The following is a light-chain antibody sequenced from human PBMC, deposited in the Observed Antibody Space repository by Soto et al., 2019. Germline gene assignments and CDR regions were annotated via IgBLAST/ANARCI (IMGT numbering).Light chain of an antibody. CDR3: QQYVRSPPSWT. J-gene: IGKJ1*01. CDR2: DAS. Sequence: ETVLTQSPGTLSLSPGERATLSCRPSQSVSSSYLAWYQQKPGQAPRLLIYDASSRATGIPDRFSGSGSGADFTLTISRLEPEDFAVYYCQQYVRSPPSWTFGQGTKVEIK. CDR1: QSVSSSY. V-gene: IGKV3-20*01.